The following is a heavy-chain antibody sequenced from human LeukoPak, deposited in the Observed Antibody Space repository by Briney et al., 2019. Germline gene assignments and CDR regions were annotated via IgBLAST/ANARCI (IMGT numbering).Heavy chain of an antibody. Sequence: ASVKVSCKASGYTFTSYAMNWVRQAPGQGLEWMGWINTNTGNPTYAQGFTGRFVFSLDTSVSTAYLQISSLKAEDAAVYYCARDLEWARAVVTHDASDIWGQGTMVTASS. D-gene: IGHD4-23*01. CDR1: GYTFTSYA. V-gene: IGHV7-4-1*02. CDR3: ARDLEWARAVVTHDASDI. J-gene: IGHJ3*02. CDR2: INTNTGNP.